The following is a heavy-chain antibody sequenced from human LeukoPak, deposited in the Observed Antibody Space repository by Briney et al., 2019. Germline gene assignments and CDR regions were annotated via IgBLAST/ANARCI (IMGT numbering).Heavy chain of an antibody. Sequence: GESLKISCKGSGYSFTSYWIGWVRQMPGKGLEWMGIIYPGGSDTRYSPSFQGQVTISADKSISTAYLQWSSLKASDTAMYYCARQAYYYDSSGYYGGRYFQHWGQGTLVTVSS. D-gene: IGHD3-22*01. V-gene: IGHV5-51*01. J-gene: IGHJ1*01. CDR1: GYSFTSYW. CDR2: IYPGGSDT. CDR3: ARQAYYYDSSGYYGGRYFQH.